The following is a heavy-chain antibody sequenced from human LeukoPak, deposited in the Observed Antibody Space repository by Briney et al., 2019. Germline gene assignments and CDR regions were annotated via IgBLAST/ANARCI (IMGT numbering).Heavy chain of an antibody. CDR3: ARSYYYDSSGPLDAFDI. J-gene: IGHJ3*02. Sequence: SETLSLTCAVSGGSISSGGYSWSWIRQPPGKGLEWIGYIYHSGSTYYNPSLKSRVTISVDRSKNQSSLKLSSVTAADTAVYYCARSYYYDSSGPLDAFDIWGQGTMVTVSS. D-gene: IGHD3-22*01. CDR1: GGSISSGGYS. CDR2: IYHSGST. V-gene: IGHV4-30-2*01.